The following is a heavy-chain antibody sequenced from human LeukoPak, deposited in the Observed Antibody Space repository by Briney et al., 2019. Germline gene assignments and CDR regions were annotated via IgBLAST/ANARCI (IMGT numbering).Heavy chain of an antibody. CDR1: GFTFGDHA. J-gene: IGHJ4*02. Sequence: GGSLRLSCTASGFTFGDHAMSWFRQAPGKGLEWVGFIRSKAYGGTTEYAASVKGRFTISRDDSKSIAYLQMNSLKTEDTAVYYCTRAWGVAVAGFGEFDYWGQGTLVTVSS. D-gene: IGHD6-19*01. V-gene: IGHV3-49*03. CDR2: IRSKAYGGTT. CDR3: TRAWGVAVAGFGEFDY.